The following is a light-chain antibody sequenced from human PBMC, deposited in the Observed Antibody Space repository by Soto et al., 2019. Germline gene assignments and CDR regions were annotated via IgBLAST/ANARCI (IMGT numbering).Light chain of an antibody. CDR2: EVN. CDR1: SSDVGGYNY. J-gene: IGLJ1*01. CDR3: SSYVGTKSYV. Sequence: QCALTQPPSASGSPGQSVTISCTGTSSDVGGYNYVSWYQQYPGKAPQLVIYEVNKRPSGVPDRFSGSKSGNTASLTVFGPQAEDEADYYCSSYVGTKSYVFGTGTKVTVL. V-gene: IGLV2-8*01.